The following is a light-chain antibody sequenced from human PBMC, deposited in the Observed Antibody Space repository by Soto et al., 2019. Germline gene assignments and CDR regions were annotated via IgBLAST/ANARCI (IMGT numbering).Light chain of an antibody. CDR2: GNS. V-gene: IGLV1-40*01. CDR3: PSYGSSRSLV. Sequence: QCVLTQTPSVSGAPGQRVTISCTGSSSNIGAGYDVHWYHQLPGTAPKLLIYGNSNRPSGVPDRFSGSKSGTSASLAITGLEEEDDADYCWPSYGSSRSLVFGGGTKLTVL. CDR1: SSNIGAGYD. J-gene: IGLJ2*01.